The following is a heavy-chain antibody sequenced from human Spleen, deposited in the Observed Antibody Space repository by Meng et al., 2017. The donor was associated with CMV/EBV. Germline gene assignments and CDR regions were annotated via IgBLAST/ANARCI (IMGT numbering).Heavy chain of an antibody. CDR2: INHSGST. CDR1: GGSFSDYY. D-gene: IGHD2-15*01. Sequence: SQTLSLTCAVYGGSFSDYYWSWIRQPPGKGLEWIGEINHSGSTNYNPSLKSRVTISGDMSKNQFSLKLSSVTAADTAVYYCARQYCSGGSCYLDYWGQGTLVTVSS. V-gene: IGHV4-34*01. J-gene: IGHJ4*02. CDR3: ARQYCSGGSCYLDY.